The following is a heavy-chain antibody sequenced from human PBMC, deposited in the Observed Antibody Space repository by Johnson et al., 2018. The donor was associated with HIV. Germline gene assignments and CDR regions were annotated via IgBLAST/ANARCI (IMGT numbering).Heavy chain of an antibody. Sequence: VQLVESGGGLVQPGGSLRLSCAASGFTFSSYDIHWVRQATGKGLESVSPIGPAADTYYPGSVKGRFTISRDNSKNTLYLQMSSLRADDTAVYYCVRDGLHQLLDYGDYSDRIWAVGAMSAFDIWGQGTMVTVSS. V-gene: IGHV3-13*01. CDR3: VRDGLHQLLDYGDYSDRIWAVGAMSAFDI. CDR1: GFTFSSYD. D-gene: IGHD4-17*01. J-gene: IGHJ3*02. CDR2: IGPAADT.